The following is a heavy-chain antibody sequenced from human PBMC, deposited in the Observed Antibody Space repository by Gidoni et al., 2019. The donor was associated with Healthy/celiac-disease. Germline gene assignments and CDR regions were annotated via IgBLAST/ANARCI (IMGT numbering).Heavy chain of an antibody. CDR1: GGSISSSNW. V-gene: IGHV4-4*02. CDR2: SQHSGST. J-gene: IGHJ6*02. CDR3: ARDNWNDYYYYYGMDV. D-gene: IGHD1-20*01. Sequence: QVQLQESGPGLVKPSATLSLTCAVSGGSISSSNWWSWCRLPPGKGLEWIGESQHSGSTNYNPSLKSRVTISVDKSKNQFSLKLSLVTAADTAVDYCARDNWNDYYYYYGMDVWGQGTTVTVSS.